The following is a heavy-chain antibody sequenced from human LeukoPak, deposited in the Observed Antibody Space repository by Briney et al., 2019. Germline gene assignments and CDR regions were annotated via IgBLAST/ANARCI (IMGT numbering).Heavy chain of an antibody. J-gene: IGHJ4*02. D-gene: IGHD2-15*01. CDR3: ASLGSGYCSGGSSSIDY. Sequence: PGGSLRLSCAASGFTFNSYSMNWVRQAPGKGLEWVSSISSSSYIYYADSVKGRFTISRDNAKNSLYLQMNSLRAEDTAVYYCASLGSGYCSGGSSSIDYWGQETLVTVSS. V-gene: IGHV3-21*01. CDR2: ISSSSYI. CDR1: GFTFNSYS.